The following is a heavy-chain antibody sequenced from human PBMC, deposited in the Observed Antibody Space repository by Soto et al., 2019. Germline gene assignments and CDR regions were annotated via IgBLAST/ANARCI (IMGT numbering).Heavy chain of an antibody. V-gene: IGHV3-23*01. CDR2: ISGSGYST. J-gene: IGHJ3*02. CDR1: GFTFSSYA. CDR3: EKDFEYSYGYDAFHI. Sequence: EVQLLESGGGLVQPGGSLRLSCAASGFTFSSYAMSWVRQAPGKGLEWVSAISGSGYSTYYADSVQGRFTISRDNSENTLYLRMNRLSAEDTAVYYCEKDFEYSYGYDAFHIWGQGTMVTVSS. D-gene: IGHD5-18*01.